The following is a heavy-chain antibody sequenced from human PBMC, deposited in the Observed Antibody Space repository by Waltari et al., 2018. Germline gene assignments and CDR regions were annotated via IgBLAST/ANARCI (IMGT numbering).Heavy chain of an antibody. CDR3: ARDPIGWLYAFDI. CDR2: IYYSGST. V-gene: IGHV4-30-4*08. D-gene: IGHD3-22*01. CDR1: GGSISSGDYY. J-gene: IGHJ3*02. Sequence: QVQLQESGPGLVKPSQTLSLTCTVSGGSISSGDYYWSWIRQPPGKGLEWIGYIYYSGSTDYNPSLTSRVTISVDTSKNQFSLKLSSVTDADTDVYYCARDPIGWLYAFDIWGQGTMVTVSS.